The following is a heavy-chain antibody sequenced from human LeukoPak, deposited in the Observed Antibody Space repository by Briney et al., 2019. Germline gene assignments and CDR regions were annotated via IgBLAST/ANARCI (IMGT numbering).Heavy chain of an antibody. V-gene: IGHV4-31*03. Sequence: SETLSLTCTVSGGSISSGGYYWSWIRQHPGKGLEWIGYIYYSGSTYYNPSLKSRVTISVDTSKNQFSLKLSSVTAADTAVYYCARGYCSGGSCSGGAFDIWGQGTMVTVSS. J-gene: IGHJ3*02. CDR2: IYYSGST. D-gene: IGHD2-15*01. CDR1: GGSISSGGYY. CDR3: ARGYCSGGSCSGGAFDI.